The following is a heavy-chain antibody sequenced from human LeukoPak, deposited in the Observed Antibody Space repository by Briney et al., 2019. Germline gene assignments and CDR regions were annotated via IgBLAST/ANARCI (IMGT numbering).Heavy chain of an antibody. CDR1: GGTFSSYA. V-gene: IGHV1-69*13. CDR3: ARAWLNGPTFDY. D-gene: IGHD3-22*01. J-gene: IGHJ4*02. Sequence: SVKVSCKASGGTFSSYAISWVRQAPGQGLEWMGGIIPIFGTANCAQKFQGRVTITADESTSTAYMELSSLRSEDTAVYYCARAWLNGPTFDYWGQGTLVTVSS. CDR2: IIPIFGTA.